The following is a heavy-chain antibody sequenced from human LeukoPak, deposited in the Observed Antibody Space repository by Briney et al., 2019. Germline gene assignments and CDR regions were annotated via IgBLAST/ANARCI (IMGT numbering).Heavy chain of an antibody. D-gene: IGHD2-15*01. J-gene: IGHJ4*02. CDR1: GYTFSSYG. CDR3: ARDCSGSSCYWIH. V-gene: IGHV1-18*01. CDR2: ISAYNGNT. Sequence: ASVKVSCKASGYTFSSYGISWVRQAPGQGLEWLGYISAYNGNTNYAQKVQGRITMTTDTSTSTAYMEMRSLRSDDSAVYYCARDCSGSSCYWIHWGQGTLVTVSS.